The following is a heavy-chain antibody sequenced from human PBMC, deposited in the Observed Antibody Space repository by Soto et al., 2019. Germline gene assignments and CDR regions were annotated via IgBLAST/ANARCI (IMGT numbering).Heavy chain of an antibody. D-gene: IGHD2-15*01. Sequence: GGSLRLSCAASGFTFSSYAMSWVRQAPGKGLEWVSAISGSGGSTYYADSVKGRFTISRDNAKNTLYLQMNSLRAEDTDIYFYAKEGLEPMWYYYYMDVWGKGTTVTVSS. CDR1: GFTFSSYA. J-gene: IGHJ6*03. CDR2: ISGSGGST. CDR3: AKEGLEPMWYYYYMDV. V-gene: IGHV3-23*01.